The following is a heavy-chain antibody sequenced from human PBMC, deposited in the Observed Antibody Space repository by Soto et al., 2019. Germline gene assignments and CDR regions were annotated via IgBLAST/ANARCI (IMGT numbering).Heavy chain of an antibody. J-gene: IGHJ6*02. CDR2: IIPMSGTA. CDR3: ARSQGGSLSLEIYYYYYYGMDV. V-gene: IGHV1-69*01. CDR1: GGTFSSYA. Sequence: QVQLVQSGAEVQKPGSSVKVSCKASGGTFSSYAISWVRQAPGHGLEWMGGIIPMSGTANYAQKCQGRVTITADESTSTAYMELSSLRSEDTAVYYCARSQGGSLSLEIYYYYYYGMDVWGQGTTVTVSS. D-gene: IGHD2-15*01.